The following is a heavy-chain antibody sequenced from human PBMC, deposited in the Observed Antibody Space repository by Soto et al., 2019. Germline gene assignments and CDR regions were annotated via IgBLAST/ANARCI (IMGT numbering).Heavy chain of an antibody. J-gene: IGHJ1*01. CDR3: ATSTVAAEYFQH. CDR1: GFTFSSYS. V-gene: IGHV3-21*01. D-gene: IGHD2-15*01. Sequence: EVQLVESGGGLVKPGGSLRLSCAASGFTFSSYSMNWVRQAPGKGLEWVSSISRSSSYIYYADSVKGRFTISRDNAKNLLYLQMNSLRAEDTAVYYCATSTVAAEYFQHWGQGTLVTVSS. CDR2: ISRSSSYI.